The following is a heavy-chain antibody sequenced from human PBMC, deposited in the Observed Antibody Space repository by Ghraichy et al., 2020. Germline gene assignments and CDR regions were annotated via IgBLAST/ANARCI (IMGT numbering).Heavy chain of an antibody. Sequence: ETLSLTCTVSGGSISSYYWSWIRQPPGKGLEWIGYVYYSGGTNYNPSLKSRVTMSADTSKNQFSLKLSSVTAADTAVYYCARSPMAVAGFGNWGQGTLVTVSS. V-gene: IGHV4-59*01. CDR3: ARSPMAVAGFGN. J-gene: IGHJ1*01. CDR2: VYYSGGT. CDR1: GGSISSYY. D-gene: IGHD6-19*01.